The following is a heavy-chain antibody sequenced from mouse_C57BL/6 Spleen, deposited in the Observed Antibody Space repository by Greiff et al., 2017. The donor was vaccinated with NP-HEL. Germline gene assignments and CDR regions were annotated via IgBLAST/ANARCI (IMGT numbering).Heavy chain of an antibody. CDR3: ARGPPSTVVAPYYAMDY. Sequence: VQRVESGPELVKPGASVKISCKASGYAFSSSWMNWVKQRPGKGLEWIGRISPGDGDTNYNGKFKGKATLTADKSSSTAYMQLSSLTSEDSAVYFCARGPPSTVVAPYYAMDYWGQGTSVTVSS. CDR2: ISPGDGDT. J-gene: IGHJ4*01. CDR1: GYAFSSSW. D-gene: IGHD1-1*01. V-gene: IGHV1-82*01.